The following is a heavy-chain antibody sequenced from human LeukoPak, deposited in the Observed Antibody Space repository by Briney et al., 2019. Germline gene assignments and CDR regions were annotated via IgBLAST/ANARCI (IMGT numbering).Heavy chain of an antibody. CDR3: ARGRHYYGSGSYYTIFDY. V-gene: IGHV4-34*01. CDR2: INHSGST. Sequence: SETLSLTCAVYGGSFSGYYWSWIRRPPGKGLEWIGEINHSGSTNYNPSLKSRVTISVDTSKNQFSLKLSSVTAADTAVYYCARGRHYYGSGSYYTIFDYWGQGTLVTVSS. CDR1: GGSFSGYY. D-gene: IGHD3-10*01. J-gene: IGHJ4*02.